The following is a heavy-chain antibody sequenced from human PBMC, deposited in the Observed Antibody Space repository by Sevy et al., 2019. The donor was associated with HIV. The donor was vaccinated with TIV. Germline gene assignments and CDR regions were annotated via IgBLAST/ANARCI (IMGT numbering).Heavy chain of an antibody. Sequence: GESLKISCKGSGYSFTSYWIGWVRPMPGKGLEWMGIIYPGDSDTRYSTSFQGQVTISADKSISTAYLQWSSLKASDTALYYCARLDGGGDGYPKIFDYWGQGTLVTVSS. CDR1: GYSFTSYW. V-gene: IGHV5-51*01. D-gene: IGHD3-16*01. J-gene: IGHJ4*02. CDR3: ARLDGGGDGYPKIFDY. CDR2: IYPGDSDT.